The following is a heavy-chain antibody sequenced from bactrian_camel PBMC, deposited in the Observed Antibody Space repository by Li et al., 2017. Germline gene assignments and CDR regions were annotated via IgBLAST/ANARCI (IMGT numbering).Heavy chain of an antibody. J-gene: IGHJ6*01. D-gene: IGHD2*01. V-gene: IGHV3S55*01. CDR2: IDSYGAT. CDR1: GITEGTNC. CDR3: AARGPYCYTKLSVRDFTY. Sequence: VQLVESGGGSVQAGGSLRLSCEVSGITEGTNCIGWFRQAPGKEREMVAIIDSYGATTYTDSAKGRFTISKDNAKNTLYLQMNSLRPEDTAMYYRAARGPYCYTKLSVRDFTYWGQGTQVTVS.